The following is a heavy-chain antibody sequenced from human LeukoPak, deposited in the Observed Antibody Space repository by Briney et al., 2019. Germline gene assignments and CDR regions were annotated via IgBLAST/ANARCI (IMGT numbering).Heavy chain of an antibody. J-gene: IGHJ4*02. V-gene: IGHV5-51*01. D-gene: IGHD5-12*01. CDR2: IYPGDSDT. CDR3: ARLRAGYDSPDYYFNY. CDR1: GYSFTSYW. Sequence: GESLKISCKGSGYSFTSYWIGWVRQLPGKGLEWMGIIYPGDSDTRYSPSFQGQVTISADKSISTAYLQWSSLKASDTAMYYCARLRAGYDSPDYYFNYWGQGTLVTVSS.